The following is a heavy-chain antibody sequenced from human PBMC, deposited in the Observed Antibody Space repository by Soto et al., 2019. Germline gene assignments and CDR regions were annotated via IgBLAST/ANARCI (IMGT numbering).Heavy chain of an antibody. Sequence: QVQLVQSGSEEKKPGASVRVSCKASGYTFTSFAIHWVRQAPGHRLECMGWINAGNGNTKYSQKFQGRVTITRDTYASTAYMELSSLRSEDTAVYYCARGGVYSLFDYWGQGTLVTVSS. CDR1: GYTFTSFA. J-gene: IGHJ4*02. V-gene: IGHV1-3*05. CDR3: ARGGVYSLFDY. CDR2: INAGNGNT. D-gene: IGHD2-8*01.